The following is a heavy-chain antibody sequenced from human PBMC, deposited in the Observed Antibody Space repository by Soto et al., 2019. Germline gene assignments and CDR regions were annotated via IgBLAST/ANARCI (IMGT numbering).Heavy chain of an antibody. CDR2: ISGNGGGT. D-gene: IGHD2-15*01. J-gene: IGHJ6*02. CDR1: GFSFGNYP. V-gene: IGHV3-23*01. Sequence: GGSLRLSCAASGFSFGNYPMTWVRQAPGQGLEWVSTISGNGGGTYSLASVKGRFTISRDNSKSTLYLQMNSLRAEDTAVYYCAKEVLPDNYFYGMDVWGQGTTVTVSS. CDR3: AKEVLPDNYFYGMDV.